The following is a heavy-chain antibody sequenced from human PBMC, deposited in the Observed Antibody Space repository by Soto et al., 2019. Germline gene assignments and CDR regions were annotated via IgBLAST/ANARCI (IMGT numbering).Heavy chain of an antibody. V-gene: IGHV3-7*01. CDR2: IKQDEGDK. CDR1: GFTFSDYW. D-gene: IGHD3-22*01. Sequence: EVQLVESGGGLVQPGGSLRLSCTASGFTFSDYWMSWVRQAPGKGLEWVAIIKQDEGDKYYVDSVKGRFTISSDNAETSLYLQMNSLRAEDTAVYYCAILNYYDSSGYYSSDYWGQGTLVTVSS. CDR3: AILNYYDSSGYYSSDY. J-gene: IGHJ4*02.